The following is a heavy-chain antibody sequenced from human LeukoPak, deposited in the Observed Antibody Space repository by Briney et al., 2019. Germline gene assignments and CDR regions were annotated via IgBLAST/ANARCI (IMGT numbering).Heavy chain of an antibody. J-gene: IGHJ3*01. CDR3: VRDRDYAFDF. Sequence: EPGGSLRLSCAASGFTFSYYSMNWVRQAPGKGLEWISYSNTDGTISYADSVKGRFTISRDNAENSLYLQMNSLGDEDTAVYFCVRDRDYAFDFWGQGTMVTVSS. CDR2: SNTDGTI. CDR1: GFTFSYYS. V-gene: IGHV3-48*02.